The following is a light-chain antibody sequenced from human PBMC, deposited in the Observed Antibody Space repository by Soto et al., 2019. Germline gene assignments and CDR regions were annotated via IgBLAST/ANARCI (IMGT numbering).Light chain of an antibody. CDR1: QSIASY. Sequence: DIQMTHSPSSLSASVGDRVTIACLASQSIASYLNWYQQKPGRAPNLLIYGTSSSQSGVPSRFSGSGSGTDFTLTISSLQPEDSATYYCQQSYSIVWTFGQGTKV. CDR2: GTS. CDR3: QQSYSIVWT. J-gene: IGKJ1*01. V-gene: IGKV1-39*01.